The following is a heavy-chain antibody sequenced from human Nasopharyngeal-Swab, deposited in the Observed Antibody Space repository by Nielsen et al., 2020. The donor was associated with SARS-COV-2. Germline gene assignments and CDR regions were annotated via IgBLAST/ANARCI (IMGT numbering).Heavy chain of an antibody. Sequence: GESLKIYCAASGFTFNSSAMSWVRQAPGKGLEWVSSSSGSGGSTYYADSVRGRFTVSRDNSKHILYLQMNSLRGEDTAIYYCVKDPAYDEVSWGQGALVTVSS. CDR3: VKDPAYDEVS. D-gene: IGHD5-12*01. V-gene: IGHV3-23*01. CDR1: GFTFNSSA. CDR2: SSGSGGST. J-gene: IGHJ5*02.